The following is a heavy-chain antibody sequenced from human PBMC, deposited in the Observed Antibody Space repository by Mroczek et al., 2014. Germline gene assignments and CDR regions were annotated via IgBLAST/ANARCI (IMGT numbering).Heavy chain of an antibody. Sequence: QVQLQESGPGLVKLSETLSLTCTVSGGSISSYYWSWIRQPPGKGLEWIGYIYYSGSTNYNPSLKSRVTISVDTSKNQFSLKLSSVTAADTAVYYCASQGGYSYGYAPFMDVWGKGTTVTVSS. D-gene: IGHD5-18*01. CDR1: GGSISSYY. J-gene: IGHJ6*03. CDR3: ASQGGYSYGYAPFMDV. V-gene: IGHV4-59*01. CDR2: IYYSGST.